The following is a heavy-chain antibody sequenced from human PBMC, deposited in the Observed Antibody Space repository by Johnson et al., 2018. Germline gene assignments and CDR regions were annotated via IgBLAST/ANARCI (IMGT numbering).Heavy chain of an antibody. V-gene: IGHV3-30*03. CDR2: ISYDGRNK. J-gene: IGHJ6*03. D-gene: IGHD6-19*01. CDR1: EFTFSGYG. CDR3: ARDSDIAVAGNYDYDYMEG. Sequence: QVQLVQSGGGVVQPGRSLRLSCAASEFTFSGYGMHWVRQAPGKGLKWVAVISYDGRNKYYADSVKGQFTISRDNSKNTLYLQMNSLRAEDTAGYYCARDSDIAVAGNYDYDYMEGWGKGTTVTVSS.